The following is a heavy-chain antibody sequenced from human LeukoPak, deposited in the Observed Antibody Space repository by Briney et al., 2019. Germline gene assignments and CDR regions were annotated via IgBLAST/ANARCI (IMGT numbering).Heavy chain of an antibody. D-gene: IGHD1-7*01. V-gene: IGHV3-23*01. J-gene: IGHJ3*02. CDR2: ISGSGSST. CDR1: GFAFSSYA. Sequence: GGSLRISCAASGFAFSSYAMSWVRQAPGKGLEWVSAISGSGSSTYYADSVKGRFTISRDNSKNTLYLQMNSLRAEDTAVYYCAKDLPAYNWNYYGEAAFDIWGQGTMVTVSS. CDR3: AKDLPAYNWNYYGEAAFDI.